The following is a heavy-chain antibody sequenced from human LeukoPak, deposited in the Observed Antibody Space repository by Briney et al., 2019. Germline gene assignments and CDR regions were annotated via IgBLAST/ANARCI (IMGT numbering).Heavy chain of an antibody. CDR3: ARDPKGYRYFDL. Sequence: GGSLRLSCIASGFTFSSYDMHWVRQATGKGLEWVSAIGTAGDTFYPGSAKGRFTISRDNAKNSLFPQMNSLGAGDTAVYYCARDPKGYRYFDLWGRGTLVTVSS. CDR2: IGTAGDT. V-gene: IGHV3-13*01. J-gene: IGHJ2*01. CDR1: GFTFSSYD.